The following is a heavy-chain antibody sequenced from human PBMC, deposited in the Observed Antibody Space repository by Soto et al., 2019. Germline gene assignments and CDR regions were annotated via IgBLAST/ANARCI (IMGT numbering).Heavy chain of an antibody. J-gene: IGHJ3*02. Sequence: GGSLRLSCSASGFTFSSYAMHWVRQAPGKGLEIVSAISSNGGSTYYADSVKGRFTISRDNSKNTLYLQMSSLRAEDTAVYYCVKVGGSTYYDFWSGQDAFDIWGQGTMVTV. CDR1: GFTFSSYA. D-gene: IGHD3-3*01. V-gene: IGHV3-64D*08. CDR3: VKVGGSTYYDFWSGQDAFDI. CDR2: ISSNGGST.